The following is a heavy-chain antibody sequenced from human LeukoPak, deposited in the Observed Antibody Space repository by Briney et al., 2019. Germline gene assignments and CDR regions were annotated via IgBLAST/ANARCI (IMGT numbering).Heavy chain of an antibody. CDR2: IRYDGSNK. D-gene: IGHD1-26*01. CDR3: EKSLGSYYPFDY. V-gene: IGHV3-30*02. J-gene: IGHJ4*02. CDR1: GFTFSSYG. Sequence: PGGSLRLSCAASGFTFSSYGMHWVRQAPGKGLEWVAFIRYDGSNKYYADSVKGRFTISRDNSKNTLYLQMNSLRAEDTAVYYCEKSLGSYYPFDYWGQGTLVTVSS.